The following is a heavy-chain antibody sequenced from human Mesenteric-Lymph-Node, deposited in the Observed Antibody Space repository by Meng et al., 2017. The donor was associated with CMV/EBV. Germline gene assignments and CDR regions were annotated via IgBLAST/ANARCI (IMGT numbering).Heavy chain of an antibody. V-gene: IGHV4-39*01. CDR2: VHYTGST. J-gene: IGHJ5*02. D-gene: IGHD6-19*01. CDR1: GASISSFYS. Sequence: RQLRESGPGQVKPSETLSLTCTVSGASISSFYSWGWIRQPPGRGLEWIGSVHYTGSTYYSPSLKSRVTVSVDTSKNQFSLRLTSVTAADTAVYYCARPFPSWQSPRLDPFGAWGQGTLVTVSS. CDR3: ARPFPSWQSPRLDPFGA.